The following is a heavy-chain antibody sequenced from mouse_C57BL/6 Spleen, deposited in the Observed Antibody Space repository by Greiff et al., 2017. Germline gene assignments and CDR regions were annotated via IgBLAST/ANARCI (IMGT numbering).Heavy chain of an antibody. Sequence: VTLMVSGPGLVAPSQSLSITCTVSGFSLTSYGVDWVRLPPRKGLEWLGVIWGGGSTNSNSALMARLSMSKDNSKSQVFLKMNSLQTDDTAMYYCAKHLSYDGYYGYYAMDYWGQGTSVTVAS. J-gene: IGHJ4*01. CDR3: AKHLSYDGYYGYYAMDY. CDR2: IWGGGST. V-gene: IGHV2-9*01. D-gene: IGHD2-3*01. CDR1: GFSLTSYG.